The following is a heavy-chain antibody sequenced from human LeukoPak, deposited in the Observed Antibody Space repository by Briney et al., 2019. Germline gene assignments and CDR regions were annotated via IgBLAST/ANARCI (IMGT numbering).Heavy chain of an antibody. D-gene: IGHD4-23*01. CDR1: GFTFSSYS. J-gene: IGHJ6*03. CDR3: ARDSPTVVTPLYYYYYMDV. Sequence: GGSLRLSCAASGFTFSSYSMNWVRQAPGKGLEGVSYISSSSSTIYYADAVKGRFTISRDNAKNSLYLQITSLRAEDTAVYYCARDSPTVVTPLYYYYYMDVWGKGTTVTVSS. CDR2: ISSSSSTI. V-gene: IGHV3-48*01.